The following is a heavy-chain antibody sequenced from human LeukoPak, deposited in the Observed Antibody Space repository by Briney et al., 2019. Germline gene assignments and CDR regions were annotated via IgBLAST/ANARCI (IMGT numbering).Heavy chain of an antibody. D-gene: IGHD3-10*01. CDR3: TRANYRAFDI. CDR1: GDRVSADSDT. V-gene: IGHV6-1*01. Sequence: SQTLSLTCAISGDRVSADSDTWNWIRQSPSRGLEWLGRTYYRSNRSKWSSDYALSVKSRITISPDTSKNEFSLQLNSVTPEDTAVYYCTRANYRAFDIWGQGTMVTVSS. J-gene: IGHJ3*02. CDR2: TYYRSNRSKWSS.